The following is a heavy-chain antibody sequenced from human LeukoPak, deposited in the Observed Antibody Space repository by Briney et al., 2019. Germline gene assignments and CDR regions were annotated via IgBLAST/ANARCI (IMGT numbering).Heavy chain of an antibody. CDR3: ANHFDGSASELWYFDL. Sequence: AGGSLRLSCAASGFTVSNNYMYWVRQAPGKGLEWVSVIYSGGGTYYADSVEGRFTISRDNSKNTLYPQMNSLRVEDTAVYYCANHFDGSASELWYFDLWGRGTLVTVSS. CDR1: GFTVSNNY. D-gene: IGHD3-22*01. V-gene: IGHV3-53*01. CDR2: IYSGGGT. J-gene: IGHJ2*01.